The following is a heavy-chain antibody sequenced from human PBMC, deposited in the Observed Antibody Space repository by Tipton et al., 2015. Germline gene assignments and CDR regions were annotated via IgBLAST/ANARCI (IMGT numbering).Heavy chain of an antibody. D-gene: IGHD6-13*01. CDR1: GYIFGNYY. V-gene: IGHV5-51*01. J-gene: IGHJ4*02. CDR3: ARHSLQQLVSDLDY. Sequence: VQLVQSGAEVKKPGESLMISCKGFGYIFGNYYIAWVRQMPGKGLEWMGIIFPRDSDTRYSPSFHGQVTMSADTSINTVYLQWSSLKASDTAMYYCARHSLQQLVSDLDYWGQGTLVTVSS. CDR2: IFPRDSDT.